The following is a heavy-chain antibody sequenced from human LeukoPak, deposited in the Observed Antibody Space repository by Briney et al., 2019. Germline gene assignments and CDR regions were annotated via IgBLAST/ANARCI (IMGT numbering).Heavy chain of an antibody. D-gene: IGHD6-13*01. CDR1: GFTFSDYY. V-gene: IGHV3-11*05. CDR2: ISSSSSYT. J-gene: IGHJ4*02. CDR3: ARDLVSSSWSFDY. Sequence: PGGSLRLSCAASGFTFSDYYMSWIRQAPGKGLEWVSYISSSSSYTNYADSVKGRFTISRDNAKNSLYLQMNSLGAEDTAVYYCARDLVSSSWSFDYWGQGTLVTVSS.